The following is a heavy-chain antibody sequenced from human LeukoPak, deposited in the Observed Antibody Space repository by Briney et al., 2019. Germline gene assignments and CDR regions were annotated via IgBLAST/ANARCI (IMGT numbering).Heavy chain of an antibody. J-gene: IGHJ5*02. Sequence: SETLSLTCAVSGGSISSLYWSWIRQPPGKGLEWIGYIYHSGSTIYNPSLKSRVTISVDTSKNQFSLKLSSMTAADTAVYYCARGPVVIPAALVGRSFDPWGQGTLVTVSS. V-gene: IGHV4-59*11. CDR3: ARGPVVIPAALVGRSFDP. CDR2: IYHSGST. CDR1: GGSISSLY. D-gene: IGHD2-2*01.